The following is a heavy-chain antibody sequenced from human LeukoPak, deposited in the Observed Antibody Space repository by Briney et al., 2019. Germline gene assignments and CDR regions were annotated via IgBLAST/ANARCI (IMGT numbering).Heavy chain of an antibody. D-gene: IGHD3-10*01. J-gene: IGHJ4*02. CDR3: ARGPSVYYGSGSYEWAYFDY. V-gene: IGHV4-61*02. CDR1: GGSISSGSYY. CDR2: IYISGST. Sequence: SETLSLTCTVSGGSISSGSYYWSWIRQPAGKGLEWIGRIYISGSTNYNPSLTSRVTISVDTSKNQFSLKLSSVTAADTAVYYCARGPSVYYGSGSYEWAYFDYWGQGTLVTVSS.